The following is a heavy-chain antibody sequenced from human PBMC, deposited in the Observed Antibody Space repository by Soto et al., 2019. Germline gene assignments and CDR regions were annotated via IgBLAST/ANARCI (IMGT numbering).Heavy chain of an antibody. CDR3: AREYYDSSGYFYY. CDR2: MNPNSGNT. CDR1: GYTFTSYD. V-gene: IGHV1-8*01. J-gene: IGHJ4*02. D-gene: IGHD3-22*01. Sequence: ASVKVSCKASGYTFTSYDINWVRQATGQGLEWMGWMNPNSGNTDYAQKFQGRVTMTRDTSISTAYMELSGLRSDDTAVYYCAREYYDSSGYFYYWGQGTLVTVSS.